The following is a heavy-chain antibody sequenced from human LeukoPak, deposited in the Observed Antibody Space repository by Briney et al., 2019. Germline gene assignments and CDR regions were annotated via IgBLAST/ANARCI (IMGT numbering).Heavy chain of an antibody. D-gene: IGHD2-2*01. V-gene: IGHV3-30*02. J-gene: IGHJ5*02. CDR3: ARSRSIYCSSTSCQYNWFDP. Sequence: PGGSLRLSCAASGFTFSSYGMHWVRQAPGKGLEWVAFIRYDGSNKYYADSVKGRFTISRDNSKNTLYLQMNSLRAEDTAVYYCARSRSIYCSSTSCQYNWFDPWGQGTLVTVSS. CDR1: GFTFSSYG. CDR2: IRYDGSNK.